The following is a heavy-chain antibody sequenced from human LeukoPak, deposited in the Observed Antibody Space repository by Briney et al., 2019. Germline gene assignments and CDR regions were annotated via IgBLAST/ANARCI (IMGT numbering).Heavy chain of an antibody. Sequence: SGVSLRLSCAASGFTFRSYGMHWVRQARGKGLEWVAFRRYDGSNKYYADSVKGRFTISRDNSKNTLYLQMNSLRAEDTAVYYCAKSFPLPARLGYCSGGSCPFDYWGQGTLVTVSS. CDR1: GFTFRSYG. D-gene: IGHD2-15*01. CDR2: RRYDGSNK. J-gene: IGHJ4*02. CDR3: AKSFPLPARLGYCSGGSCPFDY. V-gene: IGHV3-30*02.